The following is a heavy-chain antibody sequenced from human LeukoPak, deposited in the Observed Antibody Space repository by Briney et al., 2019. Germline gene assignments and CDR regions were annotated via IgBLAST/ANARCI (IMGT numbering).Heavy chain of an antibody. D-gene: IGHD3-16*01. J-gene: IGHJ6*02. CDR2: ISGSGGST. V-gene: IGHV3-23*01. CDR3: AKGEGGNYYYYGMDV. Sequence: GGSLRLSCAASGSTFSSYAMSWVRQAPGKGLEWVSAISGSGGSTYYADSVKGRFTISRDNSKNTLYLQMNSLRAEDTAVYYCAKGEGGNYYYYGMDVWGQGTTVTVSS. CDR1: GSTFSSYA.